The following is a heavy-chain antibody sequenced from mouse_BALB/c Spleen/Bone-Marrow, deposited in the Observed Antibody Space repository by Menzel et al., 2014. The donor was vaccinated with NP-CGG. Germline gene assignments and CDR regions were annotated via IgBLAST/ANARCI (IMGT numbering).Heavy chain of an antibody. CDR2: IWGDGST. D-gene: IGHD1-1*02. V-gene: IGHV2-3*01. Sequence: QVQLQQSGPGLVAPSQSLSITCTVSGFSLTSYGVSWVRQPPGKGLEWLGVIWGDGSTNYHSALISRLSISKDNSKSQVFLKMNSLQTDDTARYYCARGGNYYAMDYWGQGTSVTVSS. J-gene: IGHJ4*01. CDR3: ARGGNYYAMDY. CDR1: GFSLTSYG.